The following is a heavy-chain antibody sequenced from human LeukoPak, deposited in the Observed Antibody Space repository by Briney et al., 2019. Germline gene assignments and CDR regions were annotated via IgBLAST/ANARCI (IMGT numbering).Heavy chain of an antibody. D-gene: IGHD5-18*01. CDR3: AKDQVGYSYGLGTFDY. V-gene: IGHV3-23*01. J-gene: IGHJ4*02. Sequence: PGGSLRLSCAASGFTFSSYAMSWVRQAPGKGLEWVSAISGSGGSTYYADSVKGRFTISRDNSKNTLYLQMNSLGAEDTAVYYCAKDQVGYSYGLGTFDYWGQGTLVTVSS. CDR1: GFTFSSYA. CDR2: ISGSGGST.